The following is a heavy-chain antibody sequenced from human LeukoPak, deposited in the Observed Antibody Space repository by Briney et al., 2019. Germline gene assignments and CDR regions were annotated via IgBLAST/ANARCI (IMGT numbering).Heavy chain of an antibody. CDR2: INSDGSST. CDR1: GFTFSSYW. V-gene: IGHV3-74*01. CDR3: ARDRGSAAAGTWYYAMDV. J-gene: IGHJ6*02. Sequence: GGSLRLSCAASGFTFSSYWMHWVRQAPGKGLVWVSRINSDGSSTSYADSVKGRFTISRDNAKNTLYLQMNSLRAEDTAVYYCARDRGSAAAGTWYYAMDVWGQGTTVTVSS. D-gene: IGHD6-13*01.